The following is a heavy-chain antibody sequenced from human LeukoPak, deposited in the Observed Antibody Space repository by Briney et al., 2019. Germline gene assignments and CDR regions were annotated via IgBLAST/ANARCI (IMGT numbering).Heavy chain of an antibody. Sequence: GASVKVSCKASGYTFTSYYMHWVRQAPGQGLEWMGIINPSGGSTSYAQKFQGRVTITADESTSTAYMELSSLRSEDTAVYYCARGTFGGTIFGVVIYSHYYFDYWGQGTLVTVSS. J-gene: IGHJ4*02. CDR2: INPSGGST. V-gene: IGHV1-46*01. CDR3: ARGTFGGTIFGVVIYSHYYFDY. CDR1: GYTFTSYY. D-gene: IGHD3-3*01.